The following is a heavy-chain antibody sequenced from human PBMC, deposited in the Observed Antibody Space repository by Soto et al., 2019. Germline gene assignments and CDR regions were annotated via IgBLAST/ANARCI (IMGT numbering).Heavy chain of an antibody. Sequence: SETLSLTCTVSGGSVSSGRYYWSWIRQPPGKRLEWIGYIYYSGSTNYNPSLKSRDTISVDTSKNQFSLRLSSVPAADTAVYYCARETADIVGAPKVDYWSHGTLVTASS. J-gene: IGHJ4*01. CDR1: GGSVSSGRYY. CDR3: ARETADIVGAPKVDY. CDR2: IYYSGST. D-gene: IGHD1-26*01. V-gene: IGHV4-61*01.